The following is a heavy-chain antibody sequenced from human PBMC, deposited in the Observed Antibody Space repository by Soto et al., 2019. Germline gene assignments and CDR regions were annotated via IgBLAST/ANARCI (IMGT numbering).Heavy chain of an antibody. J-gene: IGHJ4*02. CDR1: GFTFSNYG. CDR3: EKDHLSTTVTTVGY. D-gene: IGHD4-17*01. Sequence: QVQLVESGGGVVQPGRSLRLSCAASGFTFSNYGMHWVRQAPGKGLEWVAVISYHGSDKYYADSVKGRFTISRDNSKNTMYLQMDSLTAEDTAVYYCEKDHLSTTVTTVGYWGQGNRVTVSS. CDR2: ISYHGSDK. V-gene: IGHV3-30*18.